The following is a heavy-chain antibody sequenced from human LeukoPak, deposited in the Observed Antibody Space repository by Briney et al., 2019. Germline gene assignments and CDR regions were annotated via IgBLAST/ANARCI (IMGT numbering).Heavy chain of an antibody. CDR2: ISAYNGNT. Sequence: ASVKVSCKASGYTFTTYGISWVRQAPGQGLEWMGWISAYNGNTKYAQKFQGRVTMTTDTSTSTAYMELRSLRSDDTAVYYCARANGDSFKFYYYYYMDVWGKGTTVTISS. CDR3: ARANGDSFKFYYYYYMDV. D-gene: IGHD4-17*01. CDR1: GYTFTTYG. V-gene: IGHV1-18*01. J-gene: IGHJ6*03.